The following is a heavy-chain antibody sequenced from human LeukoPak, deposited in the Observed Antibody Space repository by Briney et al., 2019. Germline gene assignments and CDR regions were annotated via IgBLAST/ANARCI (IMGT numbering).Heavy chain of an antibody. CDR2: ISGSGGST. V-gene: IGHV3-23*01. CDR1: GFTFSSYA. Sequence: PGGSLRLSCAASGFTFSSYAMSWVRKAPGKGLEWVSAISGSGGSTYYADSVKGRFTISRDNSKNTLYLQMNSLRAEDTAVYYCAKDRKLGTYFDYWGQGTLVTVSS. D-gene: IGHD7-27*01. CDR3: AKDRKLGTYFDY. J-gene: IGHJ4*02.